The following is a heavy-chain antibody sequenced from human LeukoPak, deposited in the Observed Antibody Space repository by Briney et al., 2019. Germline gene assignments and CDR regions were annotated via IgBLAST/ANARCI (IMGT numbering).Heavy chain of an antibody. V-gene: IGHV1-69*05. CDR3: ARDVIVVGHHFDP. CDR2: IIPIFGTA. Sequence: SVKVSCKASGGTFSSYAISWVRQAPGQGLEWMGGIIPIFGTANYAQKFQGRVTITTDESTSTAYMELSSLRSEDTAVYYCARDVIVVGHHFDPWGQGTLVTVSS. J-gene: IGHJ5*02. CDR1: GGTFSSYA. D-gene: IGHD3-22*01.